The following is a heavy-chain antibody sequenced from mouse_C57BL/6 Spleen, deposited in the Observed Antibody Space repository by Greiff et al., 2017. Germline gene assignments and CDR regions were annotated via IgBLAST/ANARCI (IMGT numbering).Heavy chain of an antibody. D-gene: IGHD3-1*01. Sequence: QVQLQQPGAELVRPGSSVKLSCKASGYTFTSYWMDWVKQRPGQGLEWIGNIYPSDSETHYNQKFKDKATVTVDKSSSTAYMQLSSLTSEDSAVYYCARWGPGGYWGQGTTLTVSS. J-gene: IGHJ2*01. CDR1: GYTFTSYW. V-gene: IGHV1-61*01. CDR3: ARWGPGGY. CDR2: IYPSDSET.